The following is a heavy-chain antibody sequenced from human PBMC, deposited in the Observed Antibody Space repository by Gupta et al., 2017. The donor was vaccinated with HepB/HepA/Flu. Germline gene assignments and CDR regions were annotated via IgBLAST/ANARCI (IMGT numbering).Heavy chain of an antibody. D-gene: IGHD3-3*01. CDR3: ARDYDFWEGSSDPFDY. J-gene: IGHJ4*02. Sequence: QVQLVESGGGVVQPGRSLRLSCAASGFTFSSYGMHWVRQAPGKGLEWVAVIWYDGSNKYYADSVKGRFTISRDNSKNTLYLQMNSLRAEDTAVYYCARDYDFWEGSSDPFDYWGQGTLVTVSS. CDR1: GFTFSSYG. V-gene: IGHV3-33*01. CDR2: IWYDGSNK.